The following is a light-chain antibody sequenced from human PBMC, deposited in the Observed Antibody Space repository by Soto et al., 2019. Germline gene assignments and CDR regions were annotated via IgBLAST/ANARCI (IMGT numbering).Light chain of an antibody. V-gene: IGKV3-20*01. CDR3: QQYGGSPIT. CDR2: GAS. CDR1: QSVSSSY. J-gene: IGKJ5*01. Sequence: EIVLTQSPGTLSLSPGERATLSCRASQSVSSSYLAWYQQKPGQAPRLLIHGASSRATGIPDRISGSGSGTDFTLTISRLEPEEFAVYYCQQYGGSPITFGKGTRLEIK.